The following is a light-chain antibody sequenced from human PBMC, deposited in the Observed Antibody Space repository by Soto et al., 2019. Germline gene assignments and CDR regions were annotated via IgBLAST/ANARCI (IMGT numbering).Light chain of an antibody. CDR3: HQYGISPPVT. J-gene: IGKJ5*01. CDR1: QSVSSTY. CDR2: GAS. V-gene: IGKV3-20*01. Sequence: EILLTQSPGTLSLSPGERATLSCRASQSVSSTYLAWYQQKPGQSPRLLIHGASSRASGIPDRFSGSGSGTDFTLTINRLEPEDFAVYYCHQYGISPPVTFGQGTRLEMK.